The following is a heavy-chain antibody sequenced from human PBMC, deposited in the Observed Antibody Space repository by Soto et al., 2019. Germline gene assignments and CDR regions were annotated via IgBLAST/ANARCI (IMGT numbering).Heavy chain of an antibody. CDR2: IYYSGST. J-gene: IGHJ3*02. CDR3: ARESGDYYDSSGSQHGAFDI. CDR1: GGSISRGGYY. D-gene: IGHD3-22*01. V-gene: IGHV4-31*03. Sequence: QVHLQESGPGLVKPSQTLSLTCTVSGGSISRGGYYWSWIRQHPGKGLEWIGYIYYSGSTYYNTSLKSRVTISVDTSKNQFSLKLGSVTAADTAVYYCARESGDYYDSSGSQHGAFDIWGQGTMVTVSS.